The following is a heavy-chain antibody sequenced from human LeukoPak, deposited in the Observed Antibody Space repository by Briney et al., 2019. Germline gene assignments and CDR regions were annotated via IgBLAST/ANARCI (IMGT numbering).Heavy chain of an antibody. CDR3: ARDKVLGAVAGTFDY. Sequence: ASVKVSCKASGYTFTRNGISWVRQAPGQGLEWMGWISAYNGHTKYAQKFQGRVTMTTDTSTGTAYMELRSLGSDDTAVYFCARDKVLGAVAGTFDYWGQGTLVTVSS. J-gene: IGHJ4*02. D-gene: IGHD6-19*01. V-gene: IGHV1-18*01. CDR2: ISAYNGHT. CDR1: GYTFTRNG.